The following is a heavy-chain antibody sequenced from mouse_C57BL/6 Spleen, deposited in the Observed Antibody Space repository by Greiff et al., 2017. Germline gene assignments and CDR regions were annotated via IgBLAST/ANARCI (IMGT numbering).Heavy chain of an antibody. J-gene: IGHJ3*01. CDR2: IRLKSDNYAT. V-gene: IGHV6-3*01. Sequence: DVMLVESGGGLVQPGGSMKLSCVASGFTFSNYWMNWVRQSPEKGLEWVAQIRLKSDNYATHYVESVKGRFTISRDDSKSSVYLQMNNLRADDTGNYYCTGCYDYSWFAYWGQGTLVTVSA. D-gene: IGHD2-4*01. CDR3: TGCYDYSWFAY. CDR1: GFTFSNYW.